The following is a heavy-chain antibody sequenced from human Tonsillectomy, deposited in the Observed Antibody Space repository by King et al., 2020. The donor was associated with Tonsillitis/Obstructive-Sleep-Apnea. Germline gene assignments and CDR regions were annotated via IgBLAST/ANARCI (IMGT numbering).Heavy chain of an antibody. CDR3: AGGLYYDYIWGSYRFDY. V-gene: IGHV4-34*01. Sequence: VQLQQWGAGLLKPSETLSLTCAVYGGSFSGYYWSWIRQPPGKGLEWIGEINHSGSTNYNPSLKSRVTISVETSKNQFSLKLSSVTAPDTAVYYCAGGLYYDYIWGSYRFDYWGQGTLVTVSS. D-gene: IGHD3-16*02. CDR2: INHSGST. CDR1: GGSFSGYY. J-gene: IGHJ4*02.